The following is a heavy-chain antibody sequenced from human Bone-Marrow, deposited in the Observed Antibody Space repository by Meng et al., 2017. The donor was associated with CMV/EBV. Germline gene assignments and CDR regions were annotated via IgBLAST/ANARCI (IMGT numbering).Heavy chain of an antibody. J-gene: IGHJ6*02. D-gene: IGHD2-2*01. Sequence: SETLSLTCTVSGGSISSSNYFWGWIRQPPGKGLEWIGSIYYSGSTYYNPSLKSRVTISVDTSKNQFSLKLSSVTAADTAVYYCARRGASIVVVPAARQRGYYYGMDVWGQGTTVTVSS. V-gene: IGHV4-39*01. CDR1: GGSISSSNYF. CDR2: IYYSGST. CDR3: ARRGASIVVVPAARQRGYYYGMDV.